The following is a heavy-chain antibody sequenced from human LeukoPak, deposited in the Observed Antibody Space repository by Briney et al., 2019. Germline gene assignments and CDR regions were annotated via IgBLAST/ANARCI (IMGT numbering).Heavy chain of an antibody. J-gene: IGHJ4*02. CDR2: IAVTGGT. CDR1: GFTLSNYA. D-gene: IGHD3-22*01. V-gene: IGHV3-23*01. Sequence: GGSLRLSCTASGFTLSNYAMSWVRQGPGKGLEWVSAIAVTGGTYHADSVRGRLTISRDNSKNTLYLQMNSLRAEDTAVYYCAKDTLYYYDSAFDYWGQGTLVTVSS. CDR3: AKDTLYYYDSAFDY.